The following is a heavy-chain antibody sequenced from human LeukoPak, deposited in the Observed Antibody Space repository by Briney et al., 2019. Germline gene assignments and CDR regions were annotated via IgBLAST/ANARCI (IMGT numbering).Heavy chain of an antibody. CDR1: GDSITSTIYY. V-gene: IGHV4-39*02. Sequence: PSETLSLTCTLSGDSITSTIYYWAWVRQTPGKGLEWIGSIYYSGSTYYNPSLRSRVTISVGISSNQFSLNLNSVTAADTAVYYCARETSQKGAHYMDVWGKGTTVTISS. D-gene: IGHD3-16*01. CDR3: ARETSQKGAHYMDV. CDR2: IYYSGST. J-gene: IGHJ6*03.